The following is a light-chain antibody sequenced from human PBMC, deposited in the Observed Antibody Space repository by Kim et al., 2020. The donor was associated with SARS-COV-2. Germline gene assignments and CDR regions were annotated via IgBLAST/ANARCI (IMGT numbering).Light chain of an antibody. CDR1: SHDVGRYNF. V-gene: IGLV2-14*04. Sequence: GQSFTIACTGTSHDVGRYNFVSWFQQHPGKAPKVIIYDVTKRPSGVSSLFSGSKSGNTASLTISGLQAEDEAEYYCSSYTSSDSWVFGGGTKVTVL. J-gene: IGLJ3*02. CDR3: SSYTSSDSWV. CDR2: DVT.